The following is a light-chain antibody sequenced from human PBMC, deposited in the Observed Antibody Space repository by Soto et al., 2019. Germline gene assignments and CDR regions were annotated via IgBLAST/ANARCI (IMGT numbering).Light chain of an antibody. CDR2: DAS. CDR3: QQYGSSLT. V-gene: IGKV3-20*01. J-gene: IGKJ4*01. CDR1: QSVSSY. Sequence: EIVLPQSPGPLSLSPGERATLSCRASQSVSSYLAWYQQKPGQAPRLLIYDASNRATGIPARFSGSGSGTDFTLTISRMEPEDFAVYYCQQYGSSLTFGGGTKVDIK.